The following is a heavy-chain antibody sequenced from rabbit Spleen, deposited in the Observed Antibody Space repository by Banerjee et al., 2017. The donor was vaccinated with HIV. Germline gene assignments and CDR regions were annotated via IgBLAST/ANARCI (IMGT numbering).Heavy chain of an antibody. Sequence: QEQLVESGGGLVQPGGSLKLSCKASGFDFRRYGVSWVRQAPGKGLEWIACINIVTGKSVYASWAKGRFTMSRTSSTTVTLQMTSLTAADTATYFCARDLVAVIGWNFRLWGPGTLVTVS. D-gene: IGHD1-1*01. CDR3: ARDLVAVIGWNFRL. J-gene: IGHJ4*01. CDR2: INIVTGKS. V-gene: IGHV1S45*01. CDR1: GFDFRRYG.